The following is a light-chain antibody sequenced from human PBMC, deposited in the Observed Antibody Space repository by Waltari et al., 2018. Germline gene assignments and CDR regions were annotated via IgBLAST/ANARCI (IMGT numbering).Light chain of an antibody. CDR1: ALPIQY. CDR2: NDS. V-gene: IGLV3-25*03. J-gene: IGLJ2*01. Sequence: SYELTQPPSVSVSPGQTARLTCSGDALPIQYVHWYQQKPGQAPVLSTYNDSERPSENPERFSGSSSGTTVTLTISGVQAEDEADYYCQSGDSSGNVVFGGGTKLTVL. CDR3: QSGDSSGNVV.